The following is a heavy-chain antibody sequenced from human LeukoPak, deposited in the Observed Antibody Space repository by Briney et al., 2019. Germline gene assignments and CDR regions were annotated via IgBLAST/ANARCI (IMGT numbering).Heavy chain of an antibody. J-gene: IGHJ3*02. CDR3: ARPVNSGTSIAFDI. D-gene: IGHD5-12*01. Sequence: GESLKISCKGSGYSFTTYWIAWVRQMPGKGLEWMGIIYPGASDTRYSPSFQGQVTISADKSISIAYLQWSSLKASDTAMYYCARPVNSGTSIAFDIWGQGTMVTVSS. V-gene: IGHV5-51*01. CDR2: IYPGASDT. CDR1: GYSFTTYW.